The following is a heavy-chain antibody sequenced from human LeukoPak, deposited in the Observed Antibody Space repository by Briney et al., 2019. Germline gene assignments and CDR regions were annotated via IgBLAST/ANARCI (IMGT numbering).Heavy chain of an antibody. CDR2: IYSGGST. J-gene: IGHJ6*03. D-gene: IGHD5-18*01. Sequence: PGGSLRLSCAASGFTVSSNYMSWVRQAPGKGLEWVSVIYSGGSTYYADSVKGRFTISRDNSKNTLYLQMNSLRAEDTAVYYCARDRGSYGSNYYYYMDVWGKGTTVTGSS. CDR1: GFTVSSNY. CDR3: ARDRGSYGSNYYYYMDV. V-gene: IGHV3-53*01.